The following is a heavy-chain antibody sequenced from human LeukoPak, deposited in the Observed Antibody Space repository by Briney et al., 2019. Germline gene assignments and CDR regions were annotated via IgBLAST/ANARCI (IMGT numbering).Heavy chain of an antibody. D-gene: IGHD3/OR15-3a*01. V-gene: IGHV3-23*01. CDR1: GFTLSSFA. CDR3: AKGRTGNFDY. Sequence: GGSLRLSCAASGFTLSSFAMSWLRQAPGKGLEWISASAGGSTFYADSVKGRFTISRDNSKNTLFLQMSSLRAEDTAVYYCAKGRTGNFDYWGQGTLVTVSS. CDR2: SAGGST. J-gene: IGHJ4*02.